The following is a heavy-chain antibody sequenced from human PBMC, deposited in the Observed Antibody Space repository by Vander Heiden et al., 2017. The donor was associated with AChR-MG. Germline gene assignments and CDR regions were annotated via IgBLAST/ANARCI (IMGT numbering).Heavy chain of an antibody. CDR3: ARDSYCSSTSCPGGWFDP. D-gene: IGHD2-2*01. Sequence: EVQLVESGGGLVQPGGSLSLSCAASGFTFSGYWVRWVRQAQGKGLEWVANIKQDGSEKYYVDSVKGRFTISRDNAKNSLYLQMNSLRAEDTAVYYCARDSYCSSTSCPGGWFDPWGQGTLVTVSS. CDR2: IKQDGSEK. CDR1: GFTFSGYW. J-gene: IGHJ5*02. V-gene: IGHV3-7*01.